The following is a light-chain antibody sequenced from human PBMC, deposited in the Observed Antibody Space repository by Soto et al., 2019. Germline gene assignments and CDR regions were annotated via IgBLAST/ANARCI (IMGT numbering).Light chain of an antibody. CDR3: QQYDNSRGLT. J-gene: IGKJ4*01. CDR1: QSVDSSY. V-gene: IGKV3-20*01. Sequence: EIVLTQSPGTLPLSPGERATLSCRASQSVDSSYLAWYQQKPGQAPRLLIYRSSIRATGIPDRFSGSGSETDFTLTISRLEPEDFGVYYCQQYDNSRGLTFGGGTTVEI. CDR2: RSS.